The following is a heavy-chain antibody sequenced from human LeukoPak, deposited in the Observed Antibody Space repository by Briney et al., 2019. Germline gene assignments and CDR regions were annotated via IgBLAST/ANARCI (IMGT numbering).Heavy chain of an antibody. V-gene: IGHV3-64D*06. CDR1: GFTFSGYA. CDR3: VRDRVVVTATFDC. CDR2: IPSNGGTT. Sequence: GGSLRLSCAASGFTFSGYAMHWVRQAPGKGLEYVSGIPSNGGTTYYADSVKGRFTISRDNSKNTLYLQMSSLRAEDTAVYFCVRDRVVVTATFDCWGQGTLVTVSS. J-gene: IGHJ4*02. D-gene: IGHD2-21*02.